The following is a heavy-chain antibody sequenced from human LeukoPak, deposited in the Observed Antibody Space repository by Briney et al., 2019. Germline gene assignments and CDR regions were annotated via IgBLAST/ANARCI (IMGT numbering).Heavy chain of an antibody. V-gene: IGHV3-23*01. CDR1: GFTFSSYA. Sequence: PGGPLRLSCAASGFTFSSYAMSWVRQAPGKGLEWVSAISGSGGSTYYADSVKGRFTISRDNSKNTLYLQMNSLRAEDTAVYYCAKPQVLWFGESSNWFDPWGQGTLVTVSS. J-gene: IGHJ5*02. CDR2: ISGSGGST. CDR3: AKPQVLWFGESSNWFDP. D-gene: IGHD3-10*01.